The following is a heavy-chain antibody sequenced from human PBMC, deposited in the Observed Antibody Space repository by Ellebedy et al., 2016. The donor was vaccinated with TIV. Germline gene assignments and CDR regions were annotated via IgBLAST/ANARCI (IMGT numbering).Heavy chain of an antibody. D-gene: IGHD5-24*01. V-gene: IGHV3-64D*06. J-gene: IGHJ3*01. Sequence: GESLKISCSASGFTFSSYAMHWVRQAPGKGLEYVSAISSNGGSTYYADSVKGRFTISRDNSKNTLYLQMSSLRAEDTAVYYCVKGRKEMATRFGWGQGTMVTVSS. CDR3: VKGRKEMATRFG. CDR1: GFTFSSYA. CDR2: ISSNGGST.